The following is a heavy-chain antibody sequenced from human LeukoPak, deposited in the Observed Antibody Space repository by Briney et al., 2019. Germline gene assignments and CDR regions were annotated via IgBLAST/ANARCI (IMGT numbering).Heavy chain of an antibody. J-gene: IGHJ3*02. CDR1: GFTFSSYG. CDR2: ISYDGSNK. D-gene: IGHD4-23*01. CDR3: AKTFWTLVTSAFDI. Sequence: PGRSLRLSCAASGFTFSSYGMHWVRQAPGKGLEWVAVISYDGSNKYYADSVKGRFTISRDNSKNTLYLQMNSLRAEDTALYYCAKTFWTLVTSAFDIWGQGTMVTVSS. V-gene: IGHV3-30*18.